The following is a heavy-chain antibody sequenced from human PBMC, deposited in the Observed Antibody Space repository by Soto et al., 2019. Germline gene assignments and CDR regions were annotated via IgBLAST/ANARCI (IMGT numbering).Heavy chain of an antibody. CDR1: GGSISSYY. CDR2: IYYSGST. CDR3: ARLETSSSWHPLPDY. D-gene: IGHD6-13*01. V-gene: IGHV4-59*08. J-gene: IGHJ4*02. Sequence: SETLSLTCTVSGGSISSYYWSWIRQPPGKGLEWIGYIYYSGSTNYNPSLKSRVTISVDTSKNQFSLKLSSVTAADTAVYYCARLETSSSWHPLPDYWGQGTLVTVSS.